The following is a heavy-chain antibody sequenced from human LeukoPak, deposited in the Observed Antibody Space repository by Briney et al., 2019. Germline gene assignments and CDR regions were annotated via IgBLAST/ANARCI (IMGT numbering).Heavy chain of an antibody. D-gene: IGHD3-10*01. CDR3: AKDTLYYYGSGSYIDY. CDR2: IWYDGSNK. J-gene: IGHJ4*02. CDR1: GFTFSSYG. V-gene: IGHV3-30*02. Sequence: PGGSLRLSCAASGFTFSSYGMHWVRQAPGKGLEWVAVIWYDGSNKYYTDSVKGRFTISRDNSKNTLYLQMNSLRTEDTALYYCAKDTLYYYGSGSYIDYWGQGTLVTVSS.